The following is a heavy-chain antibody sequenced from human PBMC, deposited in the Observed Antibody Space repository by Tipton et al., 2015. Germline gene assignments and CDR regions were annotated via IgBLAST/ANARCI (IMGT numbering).Heavy chain of an antibody. V-gene: IGHV4-31*03. Sequence: TLSLTCTVSGGSISSGGHYWSWIRQHPGKGLEWMGYSFYSTSTYYNPSLKSRVTMSVDTSKNQFSLHLSSVTAADTAVYYCAALGMSTTISDYWGQGTLVTVSS. D-gene: IGHD1-1*01. CDR1: GGSISSGGHY. J-gene: IGHJ4*02. CDR3: AALGMSTTISDY. CDR2: SFYSTST.